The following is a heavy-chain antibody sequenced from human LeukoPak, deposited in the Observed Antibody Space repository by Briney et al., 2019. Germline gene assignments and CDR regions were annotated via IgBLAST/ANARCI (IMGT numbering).Heavy chain of an antibody. D-gene: IGHD3-16*02. CDR3: ARPYRVGGSFPFDI. Sequence: PSENLSLTCTVSGGSISTYYWTWIRQSAGKGLEWIGRIYTDESTSYNPSLRSRVTISVDNSKNQFSLKLSSVTAADTAVYYCARPYRVGGSFPFDIWGQGTMASVSS. CDR1: GGSISTYY. V-gene: IGHV4-4*07. CDR2: IYTDEST. J-gene: IGHJ3*02.